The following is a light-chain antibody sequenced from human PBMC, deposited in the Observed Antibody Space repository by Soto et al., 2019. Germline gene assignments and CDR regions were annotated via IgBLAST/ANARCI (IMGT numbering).Light chain of an antibody. J-gene: IGLJ1*01. Sequence: QSVLTQPASVSGSPGQSITISCTGTSSDVGGYNYVSWYQQHPGKAPKLMIFDVSNRPSGVSNRFSGSTSGNTASLTISGLQDEDEDAYYCSSYTSSSTLYVFGTGTKLTVL. V-gene: IGLV2-14*01. CDR1: SSDVGGYNY. CDR2: DVS. CDR3: SSYTSSSTLYV.